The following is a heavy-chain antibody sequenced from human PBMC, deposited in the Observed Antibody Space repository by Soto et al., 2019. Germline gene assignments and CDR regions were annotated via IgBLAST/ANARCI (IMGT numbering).Heavy chain of an antibody. Sequence: EVQLLESGGGLVQPGGSLRLSCAASGFTFGSYAMTWVRQAPGKGLEWVSVLTYSGGDTLYADSVRGRFSISRDNYKNTLYLQMNSLRAEDAAIYYCAKAWGESYPGSRVFEYWGQGTRVTVSS. J-gene: IGHJ4*02. CDR3: AKAWGESYPGSRVFEY. CDR1: GFTFGSYA. V-gene: IGHV3-23*01. D-gene: IGHD3-10*01. CDR2: LTYSGGDT.